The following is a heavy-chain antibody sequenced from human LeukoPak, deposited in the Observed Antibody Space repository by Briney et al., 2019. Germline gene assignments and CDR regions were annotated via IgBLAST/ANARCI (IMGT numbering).Heavy chain of an antibody. D-gene: IGHD5/OR15-5a*01. CDR2: IGPDGSKK. J-gene: IGHJ4*02. Sequence: PGRSLRLSCVASGFMFSDHAFHWVRQSPDKGLEWVALIGPDGSKKYYADSVQGRFTVSRENSKNTLFLQMNTLRADDTAVYFCARQMTSTRLFDSWGQGTLVTVSS. V-gene: IGHV3-30*04. CDR1: GFMFSDHA. CDR3: ARQMTSTRLFDS.